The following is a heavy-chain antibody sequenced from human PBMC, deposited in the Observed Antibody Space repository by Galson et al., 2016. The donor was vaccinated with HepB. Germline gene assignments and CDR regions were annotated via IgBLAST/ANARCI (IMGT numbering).Heavy chain of an antibody. CDR1: GGTFNKFA. J-gene: IGHJ3*02. D-gene: IGHD2/OR15-2a*01. CDR3: ASASFIEYRKTRSEDAFDI. Sequence: SVKVSCKASGGTFNKFAITWVRQAPGQGLEWMGGILPMTDTVDYAQKLQGRVTITADKSTSTAYMELSSLRSEDTAVYNCASASFIEYRKTRSEDAFDIWGQETMVTVSS. V-gene: IGHV1-69*06. CDR2: ILPMTDTV.